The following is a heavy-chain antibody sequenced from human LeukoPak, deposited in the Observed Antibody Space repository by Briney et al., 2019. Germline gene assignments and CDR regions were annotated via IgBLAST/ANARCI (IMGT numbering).Heavy chain of an antibody. CDR2: IYPGDSDT. D-gene: IGHD3-10*01. V-gene: IGHV5-51*01. Sequence: GESLKISCKGSGYSFTSYWIGWVRQMPGKGLEWMGIIYPGDSDTRYSPSFQGQVTISADKSISTAYLQWSSLKASDTAMYYCARLTMVRGVITLLGYWGQGTLVTVSS. CDR1: GYSFTSYW. CDR3: ARLTMVRGVITLLGY. J-gene: IGHJ4*02.